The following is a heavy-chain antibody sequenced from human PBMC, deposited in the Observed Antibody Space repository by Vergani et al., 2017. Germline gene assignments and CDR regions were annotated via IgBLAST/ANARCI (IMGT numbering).Heavy chain of an antibody. V-gene: IGHV1-18*04. CDR2: ISAYNGNT. CDR1: GSTFTSYG. CDR3: ARDRRVVILLYYYYGMDV. D-gene: IGHD3-22*01. J-gene: IGHJ6*02. Sequence: QVQLVQSGAEVKQPGASVKVSCKASGSTFTSYGISWVRQAPGQGLEWMGWISAYNGNTNYAQKLQGRVTMTTDTSTSTAYMELRSLRSDDTAVYYCARDRRVVILLYYYYGMDVWGQGTTVTVSS.